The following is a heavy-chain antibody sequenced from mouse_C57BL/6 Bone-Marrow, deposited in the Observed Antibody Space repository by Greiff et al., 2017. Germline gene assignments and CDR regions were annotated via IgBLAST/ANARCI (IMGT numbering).Heavy chain of an antibody. D-gene: IGHD2-4*01. J-gene: IGHJ3*01. Sequence: QVQLQQSGPELVKPGASVKISCKASGYTFTSYWMQWVKQRPGQGLEWIGEIDPSDSYTNYNQKFKGKATLTVDTSSSTAYMQLSSLTSEDSAVYYCARSGDYDVSFAYWGQGTLVTVSA. CDR1: GYTFTSYW. CDR2: IDPSDSYT. V-gene: IGHV1-50*01. CDR3: ARSGDYDVSFAY.